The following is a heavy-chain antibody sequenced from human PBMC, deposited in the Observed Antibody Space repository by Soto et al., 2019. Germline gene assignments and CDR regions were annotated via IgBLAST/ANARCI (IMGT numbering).Heavy chain of an antibody. J-gene: IGHJ4*02. V-gene: IGHV4-61*01. D-gene: IGHD3-22*01. CDR2: VYHTGRT. CDR1: GGSFKSGSYS. Sequence: QVQLQESGPGLVKPSETLSLTCTVSGGSFKSGSYSWSWIRQPPGKGLEWIGYVYHTGRTSYNPSLKSRVSISMDTSKNQFSLNLDSVTAADTAVYYCARTYDSNGYANEFDSWGQGILVTVTS. CDR3: ARTYDSNGYANEFDS.